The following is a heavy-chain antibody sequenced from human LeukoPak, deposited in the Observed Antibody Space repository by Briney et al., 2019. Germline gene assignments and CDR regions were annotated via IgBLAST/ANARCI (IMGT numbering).Heavy chain of an antibody. D-gene: IGHD5-18*01. V-gene: IGHV3-13*01. CDR2: IGTAGDT. Sequence: GGSLRLSCAAAGFTFSSYDMHWVRQATGKGLEWVSAIGTAGDTYYPGSVKGRFTISRENAKNSLYLQMNSLRAGDTAVYYCARVGYSYGYDYWGQGTLVTVSS. CDR3: ARVGYSYGYDY. J-gene: IGHJ4*02. CDR1: GFTFSSYD.